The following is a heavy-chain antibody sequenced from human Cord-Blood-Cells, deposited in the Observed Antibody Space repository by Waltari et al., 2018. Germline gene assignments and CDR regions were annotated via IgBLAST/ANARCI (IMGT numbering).Heavy chain of an antibody. J-gene: IGHJ4*02. D-gene: IGHD3-16*01. V-gene: IGHV1-69*09. CDR1: GGTFSSYA. CDR3: AREGGGFDY. Sequence: QVQLVQSGAEVKKPGSSVKVSCNASGGTFSSYAISWVRQAPGQGLEWMGSIIPILGIANYAQKFQGRVTITADKSTSTAYMELSSLRSEDTAVYYCAREGGGFDYWGQGTLVTVSS. CDR2: IIPILGIA.